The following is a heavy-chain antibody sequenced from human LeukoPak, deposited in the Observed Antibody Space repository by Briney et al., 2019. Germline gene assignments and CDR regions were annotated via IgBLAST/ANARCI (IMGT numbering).Heavy chain of an antibody. J-gene: IGHJ4*02. CDR3: ARERGPYFDY. Sequence: SETLSLTCAVSGGSISSGGYSWSWVRQPPGKGLEWIGEIYHSGSTNYNPSLKSRVTISVDKSKNQFSLKLSSVTAADTAVYYCARERGPYFDYWGQGTLVTVSS. V-gene: IGHV4-4*02. CDR1: GGSISSGGYS. CDR2: IYHSGST.